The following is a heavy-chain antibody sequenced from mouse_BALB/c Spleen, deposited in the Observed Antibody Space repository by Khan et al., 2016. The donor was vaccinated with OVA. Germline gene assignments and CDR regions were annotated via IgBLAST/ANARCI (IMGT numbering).Heavy chain of an antibody. CDR3: ASHLTGSFAY. J-gene: IGHJ3*01. D-gene: IGHD4-1*01. Sequence: EVELVESGGDLVKPGGSLKHSCATSGFTFSSYSMSWVRQTPDKRLEWVTTISSAGDYTYYPDSVRGRFTISRDNAKNSLYLQMSSLKSEDTAMYYCASHLTGSFAYWGQGTLVTVSA. CDR1: GFTFSSYS. V-gene: IGHV5-6*01. CDR2: ISSAGDYT.